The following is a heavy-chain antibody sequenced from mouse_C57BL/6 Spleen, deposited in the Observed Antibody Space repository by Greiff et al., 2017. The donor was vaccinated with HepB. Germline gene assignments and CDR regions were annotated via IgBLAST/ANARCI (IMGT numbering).Heavy chain of an antibody. Sequence: DVKLQESGPGLVKPSQSLSLTCSVTGYSITSGYYWNWIRQFPGNKLEWMGYISYDGSNNYNPSLKNRISITRDTSKNQFFLKLNSVTTEDTATYYCARARSGYLSYYFDYWGQGTTLTVSS. V-gene: IGHV3-6*01. CDR1: GYSITSGYY. D-gene: IGHD3-2*02. J-gene: IGHJ2*01. CDR2: ISYDGSN. CDR3: ARARSGYLSYYFDY.